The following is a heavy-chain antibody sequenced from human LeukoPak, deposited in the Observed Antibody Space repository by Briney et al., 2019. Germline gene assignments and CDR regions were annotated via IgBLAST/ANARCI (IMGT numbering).Heavy chain of an antibody. CDR1: GFTFSSYA. V-gene: IGHV3-30*04. J-gene: IGHJ1*01. D-gene: IGHD6-19*01. CDR3: ARDTFRQWLTQGGYFQY. CDR2: ISYDGSKK. Sequence: GRSLRLSCAASGFTFSSYAMHWVRQAPGKGLEWVAVISYDGSKKYYADSVKGRFTISRDNSKHTLSLQMNSLRTEDTAVYYCARDTFRQWLTQGGYFQYWGQGTLVTVSS.